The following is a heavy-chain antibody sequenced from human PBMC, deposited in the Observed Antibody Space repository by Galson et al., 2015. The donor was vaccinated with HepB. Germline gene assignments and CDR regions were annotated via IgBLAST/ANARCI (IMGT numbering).Heavy chain of an antibody. CDR1: GYSFTSYW. D-gene: IGHD4-17*01. V-gene: IGHV5-51*01. CDR2: IYPGDSDT. Sequence: QSGAEVKKPGESLKISCKGSGYSFTSYWIGWVRQMPGKGLEWMGIIYPGDSDTRYSPSFQGQVTISADKSISTAYLQWSSLKASDTAMYYCARRATVTTNSLGDYYYYGMDVWGQGTTVTVSS. CDR3: ARRATVTTNSLGDYYYYGMDV. J-gene: IGHJ6*02.